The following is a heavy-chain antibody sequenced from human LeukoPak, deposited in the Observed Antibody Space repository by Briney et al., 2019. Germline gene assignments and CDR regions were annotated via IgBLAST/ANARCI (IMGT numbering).Heavy chain of an antibody. CDR1: GFTFSSYA. D-gene: IGHD2-2*01. J-gene: IGHJ4*02. V-gene: IGHV3-23*01. CDR2: ISGSGGST. Sequence: PGGSLRLSCAASGFTFSSYAMSWVRQAPGKGLEWVSAISGSGGSTYYADSVKGRFTISRDNSKNTLYLQMNSLRAEDTAVYYCAKVKRCSSTSCQAGGYYFDYWGQGTLVTVSS. CDR3: AKVKRCSSTSCQAGGYYFDY.